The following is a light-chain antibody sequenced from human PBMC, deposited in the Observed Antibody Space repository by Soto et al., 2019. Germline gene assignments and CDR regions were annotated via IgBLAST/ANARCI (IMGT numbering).Light chain of an antibody. J-gene: IGKJ4*01. CDR1: QGISSA. CDR2: DAS. Sequence: IQLTQPPSSLSASVGDXVTITCRASQGISSALAWYQQKPGKAPKLMIYDASSLESGVPSRFSGSGSGTDCTLTISSLQPEDVATYYCQQFNNYPLTFGGGTKVDIK. V-gene: IGKV1D-13*01. CDR3: QQFNNYPLT.